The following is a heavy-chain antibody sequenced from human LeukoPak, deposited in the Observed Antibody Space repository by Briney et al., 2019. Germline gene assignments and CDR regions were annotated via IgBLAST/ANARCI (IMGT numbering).Heavy chain of an antibody. Sequence: GGSLRLSCAASGFTFSSYAMSWVRQAPGKGLEWVSAISGSGGSTYYADSVKGRFTISGDNSKNTLYLQMNSLRAEDTAVYYCAKDRGMASSSWFDYWGQGTLVTVSS. V-gene: IGHV3-23*01. CDR3: AKDRGMASSSWFDY. CDR1: GFTFSSYA. J-gene: IGHJ4*02. CDR2: ISGSGGST. D-gene: IGHD6-13*01.